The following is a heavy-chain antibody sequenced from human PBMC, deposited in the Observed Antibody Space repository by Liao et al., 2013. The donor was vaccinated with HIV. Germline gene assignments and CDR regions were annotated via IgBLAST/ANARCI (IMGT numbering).Heavy chain of an antibody. Sequence: QVQLQESGPGLVRPSQTLSLSCTASGESINSVPYYWSWIRLPPGKGPEWIGHIYYSGSADYNPSLKSRVSISLDTSKNQFSLKLSSVTAADTAVYYCARDGSYCGGDCPINWFDPWGQGTLVTVSS. J-gene: IGHJ5*02. CDR3: ARDGSYCGGDCPINWFDP. CDR2: IYYSGSA. CDR1: GESINSVPYY. D-gene: IGHD2-21*01. V-gene: IGHV4-30-4*01.